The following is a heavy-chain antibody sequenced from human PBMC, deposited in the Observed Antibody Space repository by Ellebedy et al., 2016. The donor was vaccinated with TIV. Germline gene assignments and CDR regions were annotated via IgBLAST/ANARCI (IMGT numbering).Heavy chain of an antibody. D-gene: IGHD3-10*01. CDR2: INQGGSQK. V-gene: IGHV3-7*04. J-gene: IGHJ3*02. Sequence: GESLKISXAASGFSFSDYYMGWIRQAPGKGLERVSNINQGGSQKAYLDSVKGRFTTSRDNAENSLYLQMNSLRPEDTAVYYCARDPGSSAFDIWGQGTVVTVSS. CDR1: GFSFSDYY. CDR3: ARDPGSSAFDI.